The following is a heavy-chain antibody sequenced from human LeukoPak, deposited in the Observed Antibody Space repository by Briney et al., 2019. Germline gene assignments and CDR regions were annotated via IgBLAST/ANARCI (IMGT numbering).Heavy chain of an antibody. CDR1: GFTFSSYS. D-gene: IGHD6-6*01. V-gene: IGHV3-48*01. CDR3: ARVLIAARAFQYYFDY. Sequence: PGGSLRLSCAASGFTFSSYSMNWVRQAPGKGLEWVSYISSSSSTIYYADSVKGRFTICRDNAKNSLYLQMNSLRAEDTAVYYCARVLIAARAFQYYFDYWGQGTLVTVSS. J-gene: IGHJ4*02. CDR2: ISSSSSTI.